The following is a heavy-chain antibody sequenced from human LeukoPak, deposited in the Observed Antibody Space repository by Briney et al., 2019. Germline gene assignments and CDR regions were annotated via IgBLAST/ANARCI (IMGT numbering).Heavy chain of an antibody. CDR2: ISGSGGST. CDR1: GFTFSSYG. CDR3: AKDQTRNYYGSGSYDY. V-gene: IGHV3-23*01. J-gene: IGHJ4*02. D-gene: IGHD3-10*01. Sequence: GGSLRLSCAASGFTFSSYGMSWIRQAPGKGLEWVSAISGSGGSTYYADSVKGRFTISRDNSKNTLYLQMNSLRAEDTAVYYCAKDQTRNYYGSGSYDYWGQGTLVTVSS.